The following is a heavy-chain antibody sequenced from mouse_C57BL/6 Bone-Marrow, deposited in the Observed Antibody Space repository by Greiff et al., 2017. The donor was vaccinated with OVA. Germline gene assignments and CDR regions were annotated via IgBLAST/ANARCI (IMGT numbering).Heavy chain of an antibody. CDR1: GYTFTSYT. J-gene: IGHJ3*01. V-gene: IGHV1-4*01. CDR2: SNPSSGYT. CDR3: ASVDDYDGGFAY. D-gene: IGHD2-4*01. Sequence: QVQLQQSGAELARPGASVKMSCKASGYTFTSYTMHWVTQRHGQGLEWIGYSNPSSGYTKYNQKFKEKATLTADKSSSTADMQLSSLTSEDSAVYYCASVDDYDGGFAYWGQGTLVSVSA.